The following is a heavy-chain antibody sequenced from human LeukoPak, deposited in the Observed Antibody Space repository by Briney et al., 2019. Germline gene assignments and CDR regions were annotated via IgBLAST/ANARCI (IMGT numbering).Heavy chain of an antibody. CDR1: GFTFSSYS. Sequence: PGGSLRLSCAASGFTFSSYSMNWVRQAPGKGLEWVSSISSSSSYIYYADSVKGRFTISRDNAKNSLYLQMNSLRAEDTAVYYCARGVTTTVTTSGYWGQGTLVTVSS. CDR2: ISSSSSYI. V-gene: IGHV3-21*01. J-gene: IGHJ4*02. CDR3: ARGVTTTVTTSGY. D-gene: IGHD4-17*01.